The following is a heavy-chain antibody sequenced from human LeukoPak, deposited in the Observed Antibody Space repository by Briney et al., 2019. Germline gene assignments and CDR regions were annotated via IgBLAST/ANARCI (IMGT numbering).Heavy chain of an antibody. D-gene: IGHD3-16*02. CDR1: GGSFSGYY. V-gene: IGHV4-34*01. Sequence: SETLSLTCAVYGGSFSGYYWSWIRQPPGKGLEWIGEINHSGSTNYNPSLKSRVTISVDTSKNHFSLKLSSVTAADTAVYYCARGSPYDYVWGSYRPWYFDYWGQGTLVTVSS. CDR3: ARGSPYDYVWGSYRPWYFDY. J-gene: IGHJ4*02. CDR2: INHSGST.